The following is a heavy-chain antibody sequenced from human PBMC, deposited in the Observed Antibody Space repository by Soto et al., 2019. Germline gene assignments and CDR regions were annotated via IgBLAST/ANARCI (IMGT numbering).Heavy chain of an antibody. V-gene: IGHV1-18*01. D-gene: IGHD2-2*01. CDR2: ISAYNGNT. CDR1: GYTFASYA. J-gene: IGHJ4*02. CDR3: AGDPPPPGY. Sequence: QVQLVQSGAEVKKPGASVKVSCKASGYTFASYAISWMRQAPGQGLEWMGWISAYNGNTNYAQKLQGRVTMTTDTATGTAYMELGSLRSDGTGVYYCAGDPPPPGYWGQGTLVTVSS.